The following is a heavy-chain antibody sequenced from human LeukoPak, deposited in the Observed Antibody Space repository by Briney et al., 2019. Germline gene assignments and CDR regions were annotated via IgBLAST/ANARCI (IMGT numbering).Heavy chain of an antibody. Sequence: GGSLRLSCAASGFTLSSYGMHWVRQAPGKGLEWVAVISYDGSNKYYADSVKGRFTISRDNSKNTLYLQMNSLRAEDTAVYYCAKELWSDYWGQGTLVTVSS. D-gene: IGHD5-18*01. J-gene: IGHJ4*02. V-gene: IGHV3-30*18. CDR2: ISYDGSNK. CDR3: AKELWSDY. CDR1: GFTLSSYG.